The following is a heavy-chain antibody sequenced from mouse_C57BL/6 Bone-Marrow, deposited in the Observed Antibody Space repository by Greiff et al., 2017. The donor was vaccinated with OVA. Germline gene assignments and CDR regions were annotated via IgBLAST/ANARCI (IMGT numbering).Heavy chain of an antibody. D-gene: IGHD2-4*01. J-gene: IGHJ4*01. CDR1: GFSFNTYA. CDR3: VAYDYLYAMDY. Sequence: DVKLVESGGGLVQPKGSLKLSCAASGFSFNTYAMNWVRQAPGKGLEWVARIRSKSNNYATYYADSVKDRFTISRDDSESMLYLQMNNLKTEDTAMYYCVAYDYLYAMDYWGQGTSVTVSS. V-gene: IGHV10-1*01. CDR2: IRSKSNNYAT.